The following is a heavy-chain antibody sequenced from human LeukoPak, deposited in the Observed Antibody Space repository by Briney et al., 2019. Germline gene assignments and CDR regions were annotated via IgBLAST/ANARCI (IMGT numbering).Heavy chain of an antibody. D-gene: IGHD3-3*01. CDR1: GFNFSSYV. J-gene: IGHJ4*02. Sequence: PGGSLRLSCAASGFNFSSYVVSWVRQAPGKGLEWVSAFSSSGGSTYYADSVKGRFTISRDNSKNTLYLQMNSLRAEDTAVYYCAKDEWSIGDWGQGTLVTVSS. V-gene: IGHV3-23*01. CDR2: FSSSGGST. CDR3: AKDEWSIGD.